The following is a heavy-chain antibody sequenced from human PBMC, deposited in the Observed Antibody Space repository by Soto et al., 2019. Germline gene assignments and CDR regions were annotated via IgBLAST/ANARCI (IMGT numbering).Heavy chain of an antibody. D-gene: IGHD3-22*01. Sequence: PSETLYIPCPVYGWSFSGYYWSWIRQPPGKGLEWIGEINHSGSTNYNPSLKSRVTISVDTSKNQFSLKLSSVTAADTAVYYCASGRSSGYYLYDNCGLDVWGQGTMFTVSS. CDR2: INHSGST. V-gene: IGHV4-34*01. J-gene: IGHJ6*02. CDR1: GWSFSGYY. CDR3: ASGRSSGYYLYDNCGLDV.